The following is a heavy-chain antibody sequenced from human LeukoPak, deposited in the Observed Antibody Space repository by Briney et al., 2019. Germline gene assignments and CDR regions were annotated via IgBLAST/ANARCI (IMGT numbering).Heavy chain of an antibody. Sequence: SETLSLTCAVYGGSFSGYSWSWIRQPPGEGLEWIGEINHSGSTNYNPSLKSRVTISVDTSKNQLSLKVNSVTAADTAVYYCARDIAVAGYYYYYMDVWGKGTTVTVSS. CDR3: ARDIAVAGYYYYYMDV. J-gene: IGHJ6*03. CDR2: INHSGST. CDR1: GGSFSGYS. D-gene: IGHD6-19*01. V-gene: IGHV4-34*01.